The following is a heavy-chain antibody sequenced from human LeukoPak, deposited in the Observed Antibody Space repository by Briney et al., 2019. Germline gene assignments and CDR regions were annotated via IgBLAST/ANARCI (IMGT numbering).Heavy chain of an antibody. CDR3: ARGGYSFDY. CDR2: LHADGVEQ. J-gene: IGHJ4*02. CDR1: GFSLSGYW. V-gene: IGHV3-7*01. Sequence: GGSLRLSCAASGFSLSGYWMTWVRQAPGKGLEWVARLHADGVEQNYVDSVTGRFTMSRDNAKDSLDLQMNSLRVEDTAVYYCARGGYSFDYLGQGTLVAVSS. D-gene: IGHD5-18*01.